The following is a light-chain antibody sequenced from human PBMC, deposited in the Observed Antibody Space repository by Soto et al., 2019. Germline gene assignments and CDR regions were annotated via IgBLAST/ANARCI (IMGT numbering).Light chain of an antibody. V-gene: IGKV1-27*01. J-gene: IGKJ1*01. CDR3: QNYNGAPWT. CDR2: AAS. CDR1: QGMSTY. Sequence: DIQMTQSPSSLSASVGDRVTITCRASQGMSTYLVWYQQKPGTVPKLLIFAASTLQSGVPSRFSGSGSGTDFTLTISSLQPEDVATYYCQNYNGAPWTFGQGTKVEIK.